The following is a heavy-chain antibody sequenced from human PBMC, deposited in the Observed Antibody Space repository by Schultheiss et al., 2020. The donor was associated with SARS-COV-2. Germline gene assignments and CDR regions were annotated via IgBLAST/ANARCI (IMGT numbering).Heavy chain of an antibody. CDR2: VNPNSGAT. Sequence: ASVKVSCKASGYSFIDYYIHWMRQAPGQGLEWMGWVNPNSGATKFAQRFQGRVTMTRDTSISTAYMELSRLRSDDTAVYYCARWDTAMAYYFDYWGQGTLVTVSS. CDR1: GYSFIDYY. J-gene: IGHJ4*02. V-gene: IGHV1-2*02. D-gene: IGHD5-18*01. CDR3: ARWDTAMAYYFDY.